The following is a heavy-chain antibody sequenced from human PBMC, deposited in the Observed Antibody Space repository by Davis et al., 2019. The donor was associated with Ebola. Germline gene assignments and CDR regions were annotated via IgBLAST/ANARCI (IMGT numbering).Heavy chain of an antibody. D-gene: IGHD3-10*01. CDR3: ARLYYGSGSYYNWFDP. J-gene: IGHJ5*02. CDR1: GGSISSGGYY. CDR2: IYYSGST. Sequence: MPSETLSLTCTVSGGSISSGGYYWSWIRQHPGKGLEWIGYIYYSGSTYYNPSLKSRVTISVDTSKNQFSLKLSSVTAADTAVYYCARLYYGSGSYYNWFDPWGQGTLVTVSS. V-gene: IGHV4-31*03.